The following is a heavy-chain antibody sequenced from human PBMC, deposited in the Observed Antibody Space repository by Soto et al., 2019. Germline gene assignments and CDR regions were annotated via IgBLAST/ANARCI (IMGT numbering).Heavy chain of an antibody. CDR3: ASSTKWIQLWLGDNWFDP. V-gene: IGHV1-18*01. Sequence: ASVKVSCKASGYTFTSYGISWVRQAPGQGLERMGRISAYNGNTNYAQKLQGRVTMTTDTSTSTAYMELRSLRSDDTAVFYFASSTKWIQLWLGDNWFDPWGLGTLVTVSS. CDR2: ISAYNGNT. J-gene: IGHJ5*02. CDR1: GYTFTSYG. D-gene: IGHD5-18*01.